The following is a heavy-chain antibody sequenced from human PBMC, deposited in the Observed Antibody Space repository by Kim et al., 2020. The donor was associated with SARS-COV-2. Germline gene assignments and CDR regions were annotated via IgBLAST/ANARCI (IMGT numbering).Heavy chain of an antibody. J-gene: IGHJ4*02. D-gene: IGHD6-19*01. CDR3: ARDYGSGHFDY. Sequence: NYAQKFQGRVTITADKATSTAYMELSSLRSEDTAVYYCARDYGSGHFDYWGQGTLVTVSS. V-gene: IGHV1-69*04.